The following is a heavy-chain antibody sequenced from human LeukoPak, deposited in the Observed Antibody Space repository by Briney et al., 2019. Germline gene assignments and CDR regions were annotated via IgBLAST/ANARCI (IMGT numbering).Heavy chain of an antibody. J-gene: IGHJ4*02. CDR1: GGSFSGYY. CDR2: INHSGST. Sequence: SETLSLTCAVYGGSFSGYYWSWIRQPPGKGLEWIGEINHSGSTNYNPSLKSRVTIPVDTSKNQFSLKLSSVTAADTAVYYCARVQAAAAGTGLSGDYWGQGTLVTVSS. D-gene: IGHD6-13*01. CDR3: ARVQAAAAGTGLSGDY. V-gene: IGHV4-34*01.